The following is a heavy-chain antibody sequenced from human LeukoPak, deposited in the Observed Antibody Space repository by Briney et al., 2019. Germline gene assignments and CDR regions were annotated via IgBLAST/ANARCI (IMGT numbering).Heavy chain of an antibody. CDR2: IYTSGST. CDR1: GGSISSYY. D-gene: IGHD3-22*01. CDR3: ARDRYDSSDYYPFDY. Sequence: SETLSLTCTVSGGSISSYYWSWIRQPAGKGLEWIGRIYTSGSTNYNPSLKSRVTMSVDTSKNQFSLKLNSVTAADTAVYYCARDRYDSSDYYPFDYWGQGTLDTVSS. J-gene: IGHJ4*02. V-gene: IGHV4-4*07.